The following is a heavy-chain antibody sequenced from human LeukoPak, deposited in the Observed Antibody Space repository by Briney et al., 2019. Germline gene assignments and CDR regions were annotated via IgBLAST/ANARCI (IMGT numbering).Heavy chain of an antibody. Sequence: GASVKVSCKASGYTFTDYYMHWVRQAPGQGLEWMGWINPNSGGTNYAQKFQGRVTMTSDTSISTAYMELTRLSSDDTAVYYCARRNYDSSGYMFDPWGQGTLVTVSS. CDR2: INPNSGGT. CDR3: ARRNYDSSGYMFDP. V-gene: IGHV1-2*02. D-gene: IGHD3-22*01. J-gene: IGHJ5*02. CDR1: GYTFTDYY.